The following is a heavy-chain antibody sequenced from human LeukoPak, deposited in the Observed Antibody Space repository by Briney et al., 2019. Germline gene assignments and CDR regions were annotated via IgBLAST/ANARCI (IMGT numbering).Heavy chain of an antibody. CDR2: ISSSSRTI. CDR1: GFTFSSYS. CDR3: ARGFHRYSYDSGPYAVY. Sequence: GGALRLSCAAAGFTFSSYSMNWVRQAPGKGRERGSYISSSSRTIYYADSVKGRFTISRDNAKNSLYLQMNSLRAEDTAVFYCARGFHRYSYDSGPYAVYWGQGTLVTVSS. J-gene: IGHJ4*02. V-gene: IGHV3-48*01. D-gene: IGHD3-22*01.